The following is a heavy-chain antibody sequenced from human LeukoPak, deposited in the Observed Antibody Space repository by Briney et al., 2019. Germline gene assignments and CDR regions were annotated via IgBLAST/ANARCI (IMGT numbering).Heavy chain of an antibody. CDR2: ISAYNGNT. CDR1: GYTFTSYG. CDR3: ARDYTIFGVVIGFDP. J-gene: IGHJ5*02. V-gene: IGHV1-18*01. Sequence: ASVKVSCKASGYTFTSYGISWVRQAPGQGLEWMGWISAYNGNTSYAQKLQGRVTMTTDTSTSTAYMELRSLRSDDTAVYYCARDYTIFGVVIGFDPWGQGTLVTVSS. D-gene: IGHD3-3*01.